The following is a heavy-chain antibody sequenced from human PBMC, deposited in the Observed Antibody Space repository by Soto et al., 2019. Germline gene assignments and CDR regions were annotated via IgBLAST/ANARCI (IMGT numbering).Heavy chain of an antibody. Sequence: VHLVESGGGLIQPGGSLRLSCAASGLTVGDNYMSWVRQAPGMGLEWVSAIYYNGTTYYADSVKGRFTIYRDTSKNTLSLQMDSLRVEDTAVYYCVRPLSSGRNYGKDVWGQGTTVTVSS. CDR1: GLTVGDNY. CDR3: VRPLSSGRNYGKDV. CDR2: IYYNGTT. D-gene: IGHD3-10*01. V-gene: IGHV3-53*01. J-gene: IGHJ6*02.